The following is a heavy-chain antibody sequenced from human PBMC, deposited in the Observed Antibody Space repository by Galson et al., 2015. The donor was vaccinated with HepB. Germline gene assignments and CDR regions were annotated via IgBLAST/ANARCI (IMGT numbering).Heavy chain of an antibody. Sequence: SLRLSCAASGFTFSSYWMSWVRQAPGKGLEWVANIKQDGSEKYYVDSVKGRFTISRDNAKNSLYLQMNSLRAEDTAVYYCARGVYQLRFLEWLFDYWGQGTLVTVSS. CDR1: GFTFSSYW. CDR3: ARGVYQLRFLEWLFDY. V-gene: IGHV3-7*03. D-gene: IGHD3-3*01. CDR2: IKQDGSEK. J-gene: IGHJ4*02.